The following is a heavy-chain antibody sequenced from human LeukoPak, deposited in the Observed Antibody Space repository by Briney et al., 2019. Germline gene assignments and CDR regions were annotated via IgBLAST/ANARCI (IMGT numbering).Heavy chain of an antibody. Sequence: GGSLRLSCAASGFTFSSYSMNWVRQAPGKGLEWVSYISSSSSTIYYADSVKGRFTISRDNSKNTLYLQMNNLRAQDTAIYYCAKDPRLCGGDCFSTIDFWGQGTMVTVSS. J-gene: IGHJ3*01. CDR1: GFTFSSYS. CDR2: ISSSSSTI. CDR3: AKDPRLCGGDCFSTIDF. D-gene: IGHD2-21*02. V-gene: IGHV3-48*01.